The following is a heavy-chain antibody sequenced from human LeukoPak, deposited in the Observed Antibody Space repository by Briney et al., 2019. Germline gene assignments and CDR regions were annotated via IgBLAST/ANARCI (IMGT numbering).Heavy chain of an antibody. CDR3: ARDIVADSS. Sequence: ETLSLTCTVSGGSISSSSYYWGWIRQPPGKGLEWIGSIYYSGSTYYNPSLKSRVTISVDTSKNQFSLKLSSVTAADTAVYYCARDIVADSSWGQGTLVTVSS. D-gene: IGHD3-22*01. CDR1: GGSISSSSYY. CDR2: IYYSGST. J-gene: IGHJ4*02. V-gene: IGHV4-39*07.